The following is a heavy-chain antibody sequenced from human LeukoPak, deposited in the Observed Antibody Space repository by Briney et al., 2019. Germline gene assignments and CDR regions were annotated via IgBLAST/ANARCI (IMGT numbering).Heavy chain of an antibody. CDR3: ARGLVVPAASPFDY. D-gene: IGHD2-2*01. J-gene: IGHJ4*02. CDR1: GGSISSYY. V-gene: IGHV4-59*01. CDR2: IYYSGST. Sequence: SETLSLTCTVSGGSISSYYWSWIRQPPGRGLEWIGYIYYSGSTNYNPSLKSRVTISVDTSKNRFSLKLSSVTAADTAVYYCARGLVVPAASPFDYWGQGTLVTVSS.